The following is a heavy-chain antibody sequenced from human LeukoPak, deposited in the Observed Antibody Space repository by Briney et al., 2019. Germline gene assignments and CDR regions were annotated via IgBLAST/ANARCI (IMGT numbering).Heavy chain of an antibody. CDR1: GFTFSSYS. V-gene: IGHV3-21*04. D-gene: IGHD3-16*01. Sequence: GGSLRLSCAASGFTFSSYSLNWVRQAPGKGLEWVSSIRSSSTYIYYADSVKGRFIISRDNAKNSLYLQMNSLRAEDTAMYYCAKDFHRLGEFDAFYIWGQGTMVTVSS. CDR2: IRSSSTYI. CDR3: AKDFHRLGEFDAFYI. J-gene: IGHJ3*02.